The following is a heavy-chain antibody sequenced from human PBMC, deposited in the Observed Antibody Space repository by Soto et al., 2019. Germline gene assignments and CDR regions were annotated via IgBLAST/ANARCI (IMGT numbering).Heavy chain of an antibody. D-gene: IGHD6-19*01. V-gene: IGHV1-18*01. CDR1: GYIFNNYG. J-gene: IGHJ2*01. Sequence: QGQLVQSGAEVRKPGASVKVSCQASGYIFNNYGLSWVRQVPGQGLEWVGWVGRYVGKTDYAPKFRDRVTMTADPTTNTAYMELRSLTSDDSALYYCARCYCSVGSCFTCWHFDLWGRGTLVSVSS. CDR3: ARCYCSVGSCFTCWHFDL. CDR2: VGRYVGKT.